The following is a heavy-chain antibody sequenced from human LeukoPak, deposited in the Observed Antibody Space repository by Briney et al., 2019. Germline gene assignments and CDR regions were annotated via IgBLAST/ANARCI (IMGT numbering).Heavy chain of an antibody. CDR1: GGSVSSGSYY. J-gene: IGHJ4*02. CDR2: IYYSGST. CDR3: ARSTYYDILF. D-gene: IGHD3-9*01. V-gene: IGHV4-61*01. Sequence: SETLSLTCTVSGGSVSSGSYYWSWIRQPPGKGLEWIGYIYYSGSTNYNPSLKSRVTISVDTSKNQFSLKLSSVTAADTAVYYCARSTYYDILFWSQGTLVTVSS.